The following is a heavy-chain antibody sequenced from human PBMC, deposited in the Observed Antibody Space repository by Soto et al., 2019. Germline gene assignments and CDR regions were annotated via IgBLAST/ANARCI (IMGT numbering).Heavy chain of an antibody. V-gene: IGHV4-59*01. CDR3: ARAVGDSYGYRDYYYYYGMDV. CDR1: GGSISSYY. Sequence: QVQLQESGPGLVKPSETLSLTCTVSGGSISSYYWSWIRQPPGKGLEWIGYIYYSGSTNYNPSLKSRVTISVDTSKNQISLKLSSVTAADTAVYYCARAVGDSYGYRDYYYYYGMDVWGQGTTVTVSS. D-gene: IGHD5-18*01. J-gene: IGHJ6*02. CDR2: IYYSGST.